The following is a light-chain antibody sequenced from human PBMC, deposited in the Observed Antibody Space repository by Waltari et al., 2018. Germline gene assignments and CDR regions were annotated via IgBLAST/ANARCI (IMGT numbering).Light chain of an antibody. V-gene: IGKV3-20*01. Sequence: EIVLTQSPGTLSLSPGERATLSCRASQSIDRTKLAWYHHKPGQAPRLLIYGTSTRAAGIPDRFSGSGSGTDFTLTISRLGPEDFAVYYCQHYGSSTFTFGPGTKVDIK. CDR1: QSIDRTK. J-gene: IGKJ3*01. CDR3: QHYGSSTFT. CDR2: GTS.